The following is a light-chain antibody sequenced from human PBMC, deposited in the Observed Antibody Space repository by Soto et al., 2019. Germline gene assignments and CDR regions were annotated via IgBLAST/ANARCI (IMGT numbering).Light chain of an antibody. J-gene: IGKJ1*01. CDR1: QSVSSSY. V-gene: IGKV3-20*01. CDR3: QQYGSSPVR. CDR2: GAS. Sequence: EIVLTQSPGTLPLSPGERATLSCRASQSVSSSYLAWYQQKPGQAPRLLIYGASSRATGIPDRFSGSGSGTDFTLTISRLEPEDFAVYYCQQYGSSPVRFGQGTKVEIK.